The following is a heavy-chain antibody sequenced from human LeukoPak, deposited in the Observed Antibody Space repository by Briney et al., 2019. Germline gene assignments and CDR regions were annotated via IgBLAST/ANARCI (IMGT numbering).Heavy chain of an antibody. Sequence: GRSLRLSCAASGFTFYDYAMHWVRQAPGKGLEWVSGISWNSGSIGYADSVKGRFTISRDNAKNSLYLQMNSLRAEDTALYYCAKGKRKLAVAGTASFDYWGQGTLVTVSS. D-gene: IGHD6-19*01. CDR2: ISWNSGSI. J-gene: IGHJ4*02. CDR3: AKGKRKLAVAGTASFDY. CDR1: GFTFYDYA. V-gene: IGHV3-9*01.